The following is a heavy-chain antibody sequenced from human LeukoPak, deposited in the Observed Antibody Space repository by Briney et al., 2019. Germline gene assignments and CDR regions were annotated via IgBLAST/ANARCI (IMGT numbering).Heavy chain of an antibody. CDR2: IRYDGSNK. J-gene: IGHJ3*02. CDR3: AKPRGAYSGSYGRDAFDI. D-gene: IGHD1-26*01. V-gene: IGHV3-30*02. CDR1: GFTFSSYG. Sequence: HPGGSLRLSCAASGFTFSSYGMHWVRQAPGKGLEWVAFIRYDGSNKYYADSVKGRFTISRDNSKNTLYLQMNSLRAEDTVVYYCAKPRGAYSGSYGRDAFDIWGQGTMVTVSS.